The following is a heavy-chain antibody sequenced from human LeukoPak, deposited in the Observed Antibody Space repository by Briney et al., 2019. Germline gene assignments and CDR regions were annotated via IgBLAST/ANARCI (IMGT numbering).Heavy chain of an antibody. CDR3: ARPGGFGLVSYYFDY. J-gene: IGHJ4*02. D-gene: IGHD3-3*01. Sequence: NRGESLNISCKGSGYSFTSYWIGWVRQMPGKGLEWRGIIYPGDSDTRYSPSFQGQVTISAEKSISTAYLQWSSLKASDTAMYYCARPGGFGLVSYYFDYWGQGTLVTVSS. CDR1: GYSFTSYW. V-gene: IGHV5-51*01. CDR2: IYPGDSDT.